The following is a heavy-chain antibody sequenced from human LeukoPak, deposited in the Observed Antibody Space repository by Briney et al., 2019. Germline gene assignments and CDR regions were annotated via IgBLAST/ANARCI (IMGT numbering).Heavy chain of an antibody. D-gene: IGHD3-3*01. CDR1: GFTFSDYY. CDR2: ISSSGSTI. V-gene: IGHV3-11*04. Sequence: GGSLRLSCAASGFTFSDYYMSWIRQAPGKGLEWVSYISSSGSTIYYADSVKGRFTISRDNAKNSLYLQMNSLRAEDTAVYYCARDRNNYDFWSDPNSGFDIWGQGTMVTVSS. CDR3: ARDRNNYDFWSDPNSGFDI. J-gene: IGHJ3*02.